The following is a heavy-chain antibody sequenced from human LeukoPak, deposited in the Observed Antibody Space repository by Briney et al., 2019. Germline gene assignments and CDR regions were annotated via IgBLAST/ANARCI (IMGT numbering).Heavy chain of an antibody. Sequence: ASVKVSCKASGYTFTSYYMHWVRQAPGPGLEWMGIINPSGGSTSYAQKFQGRVTMTRDMSTSTVYMELSSLRSEDTAVYYCARGFLRQEDAFDIWGQGTMVTVSS. D-gene: IGHD3-10*01. CDR3: ARGFLRQEDAFDI. V-gene: IGHV1-46*01. CDR1: GYTFTSYY. CDR2: INPSGGST. J-gene: IGHJ3*02.